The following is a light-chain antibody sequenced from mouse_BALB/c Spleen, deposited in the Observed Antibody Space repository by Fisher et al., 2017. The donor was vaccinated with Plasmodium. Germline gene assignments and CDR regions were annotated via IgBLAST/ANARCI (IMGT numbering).Light chain of an antibody. Sequence: DIVLTQTTATLSVTPGDRVSLSCRASQSISNYLHWYQQKSHESPRLLITYASQSISGIPSRFSGSGSGTDFTLSINSVETEDFGIYFCQQSNSWPYTFGGGTKLDMK. CDR2: YAS. J-gene: IGKJ2*01. CDR1: QSISNY. CDR3: QQSNSWPYT. V-gene: IGKV5-45*01.